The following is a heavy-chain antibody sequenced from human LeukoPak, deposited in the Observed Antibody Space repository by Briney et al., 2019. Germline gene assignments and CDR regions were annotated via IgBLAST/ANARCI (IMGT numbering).Heavy chain of an antibody. CDR2: IYLSGST. D-gene: IGHD4-23*01. J-gene: IGHJ6*02. CDR1: GGSISSGGYS. CDR3: ARVLVTPADYYYGMDV. Sequence: PSQTLSLTCTVSGGSISSGGYSWSWIRQPPGKGLEWIGYIYLSGSTYYSPSLKSRVTISVDRSKNQISLKLNSVTAADTAVYYCARVLVTPADYYYGMDVWGQGTTVTVSS. V-gene: IGHV4-30-2*01.